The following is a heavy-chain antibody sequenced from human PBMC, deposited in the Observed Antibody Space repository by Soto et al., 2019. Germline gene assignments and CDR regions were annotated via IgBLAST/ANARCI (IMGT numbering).Heavy chain of an antibody. V-gene: IGHV4-34*01. CDR2: INHSGST. CDR1: GGSFSGYY. D-gene: IGHD4-4*01. CDR3: ARVGYYSNKFDP. Sequence: SETLSLTCAVYGGSFSGYYWSWIRQPPGKGLEWIGEINHSGSTNYNPSLKSRVTISVDTSKNQFSLKLSSVTAADTAVYYCARVGYYSNKFDPWGQGTLVTVSS. J-gene: IGHJ5*02.